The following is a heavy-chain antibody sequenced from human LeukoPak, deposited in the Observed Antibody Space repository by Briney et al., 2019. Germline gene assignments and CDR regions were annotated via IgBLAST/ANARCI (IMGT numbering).Heavy chain of an antibody. CDR2: ISGSGDST. CDR1: GFTFSSYA. Sequence: GGSLRLSCAASGFTFSSYAMSWVRQAPGKGLEWVSAISGSGDSTYYADSVKGRFTTSRDNSGNTLYLQMNSLRAEDTAVYYCAKVIPYWYFDLWGRGTLVTVSS. J-gene: IGHJ2*01. V-gene: IGHV3-23*01. CDR3: AKVIPYWYFDL.